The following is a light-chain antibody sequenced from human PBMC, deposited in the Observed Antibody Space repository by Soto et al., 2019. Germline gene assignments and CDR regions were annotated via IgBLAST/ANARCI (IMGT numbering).Light chain of an antibody. Sequence: DIPLTQSPSSVPASVGDRVTITCRASQSISNLLVWYQQKPGKAPNLLIYAASSLQSGVPSRFSGSGSGTDFTLTISSLQPEDFATYYCQQANSFPITFGQGTRLDIK. V-gene: IGKV1D-12*01. CDR2: AAS. J-gene: IGKJ5*01. CDR3: QQANSFPIT. CDR1: QSISNL.